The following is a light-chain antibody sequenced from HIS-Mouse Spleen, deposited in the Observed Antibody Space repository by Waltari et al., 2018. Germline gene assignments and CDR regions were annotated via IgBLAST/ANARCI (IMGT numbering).Light chain of an antibody. Sequence: SYELTQPPSVSVSPGQTASITCSGDTLGDKYACWYQQKPGQSPVLVIYQDSKRPSGIPERFSGSNSGNTATLTISGTQAMDEADYYCQAWDSSTACYVFGTGTKVTVL. CDR1: TLGDKY. CDR2: QDS. J-gene: IGLJ1*01. CDR3: QAWDSSTACYV. V-gene: IGLV3-1*01.